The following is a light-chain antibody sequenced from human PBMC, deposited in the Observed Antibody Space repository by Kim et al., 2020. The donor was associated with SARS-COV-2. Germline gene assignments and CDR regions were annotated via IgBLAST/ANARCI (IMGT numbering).Light chain of an antibody. CDR1: SGSIASNY. J-gene: IGLJ3*02. CDR3: QSYDNNNQV. Sequence: NFMLTQSHSVSESPGKTVTISCTGSSGSIASNYVQWYQQRPGSAPTTVIYENNQRPSGVPDRFSGSIDSSSNSASLTISGLKTEDEADYYCQSYDNNNQVFGGGTKLTVL. V-gene: IGLV6-57*02. CDR2: ENN.